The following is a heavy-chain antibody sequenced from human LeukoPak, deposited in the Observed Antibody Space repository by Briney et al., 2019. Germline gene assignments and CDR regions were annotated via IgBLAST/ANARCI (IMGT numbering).Heavy chain of an antibody. CDR2: IYTTGST. CDR3: ARVRVQPGADSGVYNYMDV. J-gene: IGHJ6*03. D-gene: IGHD1-1*01. CDR1: GGSINGGGFY. V-gene: IGHV4-61*02. Sequence: SETLSLTCTVSGGSINGGGFYWSWTRQPAGKGLEWIGRIYTTGSTKYNPSLKSRVTLSADTSKNQFSLKLTSMTAADTAVYYCARVRVQPGADSGVYNYMDVWGKGATVTVSS.